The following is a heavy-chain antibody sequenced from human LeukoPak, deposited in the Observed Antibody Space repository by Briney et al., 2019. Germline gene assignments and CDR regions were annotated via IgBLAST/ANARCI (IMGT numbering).Heavy chain of an antibody. CDR1: GGSFSSYF. CDR3: AREDSGSYYNYYYFYMDV. CDR2: IYPSGNT. J-gene: IGHJ6*03. V-gene: IGHV4-4*07. Sequence: SETLSLTCSVSGGSFSSYFWSWVRQPAGKGLEWIGRIYPSGNTNYNPSLKSRVTLSVDTSKTQFSLRLSSVTAADTAVYYCAREDSGSYYNYYYFYMDVRGKGTTVTISS. D-gene: IGHD3-10*01.